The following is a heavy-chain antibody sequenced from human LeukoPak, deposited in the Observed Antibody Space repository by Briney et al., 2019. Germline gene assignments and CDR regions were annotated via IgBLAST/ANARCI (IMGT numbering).Heavy chain of an antibody. CDR2: INPNSGGT. J-gene: IGHJ5*02. D-gene: IGHD6-19*01. V-gene: IGHV1-2*02. CDR3: ALYSSGLFDP. Sequence: AASVTVSCKASGYIFTVYYIHWVRHAPGQGLEYMGWINPNSGGTNYAQKFQGRVTMTRDTSISTAYMEVSRLTSDDTAVYYCALYSSGLFDPWGQGTLVTVSS. CDR1: GYIFTVYY.